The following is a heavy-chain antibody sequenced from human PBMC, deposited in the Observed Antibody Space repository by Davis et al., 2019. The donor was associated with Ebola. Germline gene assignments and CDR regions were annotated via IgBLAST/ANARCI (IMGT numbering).Heavy chain of an antibody. CDR2: MNPNSGNT. Sequence: AASVKVSCKASGYTFTSYGISWVRQAPGQGLEWMGWMNPNSGNTGYAQKFQGRVTMTRNTSISTAYMELSSLRSEDTAVYYCARYVNTAMVSYYYGMDVWGKGTTVTVSS. V-gene: IGHV1-8*02. D-gene: IGHD5-18*01. J-gene: IGHJ6*04. CDR3: ARYVNTAMVSYYYGMDV. CDR1: GYTFTSYG.